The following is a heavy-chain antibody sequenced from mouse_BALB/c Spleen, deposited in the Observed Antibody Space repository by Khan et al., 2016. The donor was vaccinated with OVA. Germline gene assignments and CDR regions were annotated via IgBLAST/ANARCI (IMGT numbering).Heavy chain of an antibody. J-gene: IGHJ2*01. D-gene: IGHD3-3*01. CDR2: ISYSGST. CDR1: GYSITSGYG. V-gene: IGHV3-1*02. Sequence: EVQLVESGPDLVKPSQSLSLTCTVTGYSITSGYGWNWIRQFPGNKLEWMGYISYSGSTNYNPSLKSRISITRDTSKNQFFLQLNSVTTEDTATYYCARMARIKYWGQGTTLTVSS. CDR3: ARMARIKY.